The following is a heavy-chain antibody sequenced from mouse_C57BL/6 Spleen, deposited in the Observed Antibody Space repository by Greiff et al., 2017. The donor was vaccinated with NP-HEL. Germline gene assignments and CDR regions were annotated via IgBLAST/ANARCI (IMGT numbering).Heavy chain of an antibody. J-gene: IGHJ2*01. CDR2: ISSGSSTI. CDR3: ARSPVYFYYFDY. V-gene: IGHV5-17*01. Sequence: DVMLVESGGGLVKPGGSLKLSCAASGFTFSDYGMHWVRQAPEKGLEWVAYISSGSSTIYYADTVKGRFTISRDNAKNTLFLQMTSLRSEDTAMYYCARSPVYFYYFDYWGQGTTLTVSS. CDR1: GFTFSDYG. D-gene: IGHD1-1*01.